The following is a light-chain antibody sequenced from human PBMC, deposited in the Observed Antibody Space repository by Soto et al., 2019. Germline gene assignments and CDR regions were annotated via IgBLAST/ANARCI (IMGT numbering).Light chain of an antibody. J-gene: IGKJ5*01. CDR1: QDIGKY. CDR3: QQYDNLPVT. V-gene: IGKV1-33*01. Sequence: DIQMTQSPSSLSASVGDRVTITCQASQDIGKYLNWYQLKPGKAPKLLIYDTSNLETGVPSRFSGSGSGTDFTFTISSLQPEDIATYYCQQYDNLPVTFGQGTRLEIK. CDR2: DTS.